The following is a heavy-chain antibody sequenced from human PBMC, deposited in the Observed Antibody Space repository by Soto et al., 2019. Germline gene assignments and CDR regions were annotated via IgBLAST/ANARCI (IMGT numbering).Heavy chain of an antibody. V-gene: IGHV3-15*01. CDR1: GFTISNAW. D-gene: IGHD6-13*01. CDR2: IKSKTHGGTT. Sequence: EVQLEESGGGLVKPGGSLSLSCADSGFTISNAWMSCVLQAPGKGLEWVGRIKSKTHGGTTDYAAPVKGRFTISRDDSKNTLYLQMNSLKTEDTAVYYCTTDPETRYRYSSSWYSSNWFDPWGQGTLVTVSS. CDR3: TTDPETRYRYSSSWYSSNWFDP. J-gene: IGHJ5*02.